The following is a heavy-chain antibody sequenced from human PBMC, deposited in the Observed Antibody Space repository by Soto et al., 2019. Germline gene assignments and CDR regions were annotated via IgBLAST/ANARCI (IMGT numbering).Heavy chain of an antibody. CDR1: GGSFSGYY. CDR3: ARVGGYSYHLYGMDV. D-gene: IGHD5-18*01. Sequence: SETLSLTCAVYGGSFSGYYWSWIRQPPGKGLEWIGEIDHGGSTNYNPSLESRVTISFDTSRNQFSLKLKSVTAADTAVYFCARVGGYSYHLYGMDVWGQGTTVTVS. V-gene: IGHV4-34*01. J-gene: IGHJ6*02. CDR2: IDHGGST.